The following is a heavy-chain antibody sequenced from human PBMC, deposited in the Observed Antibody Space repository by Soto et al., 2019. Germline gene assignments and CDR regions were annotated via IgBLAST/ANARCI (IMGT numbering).Heavy chain of an antibody. J-gene: IGHJ6*02. CDR1: GGSISSYY. V-gene: IGHV4-59*01. D-gene: IGHD3-3*01. CDR2: IYYSGST. Sequence: SETLSITCTVSGGSISSYYWSWIRQPPGKGPEWIGYIYYSGSTNYNPSLKSRVTISVDTSKNQFSLKLSSVTAADTAVYYCASLGRIFGGVTPRPYLHAFWGQRTTVLVSS. CDR3: ASLGRIFGGVTPRPYLHAF.